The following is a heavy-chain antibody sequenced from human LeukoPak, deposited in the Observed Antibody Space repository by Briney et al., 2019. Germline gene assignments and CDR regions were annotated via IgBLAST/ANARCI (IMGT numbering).Heavy chain of an antibody. CDR2: ISSSSSYI. J-gene: IGHJ4*02. V-gene: IGHV3-21*01. Sequence: GGSLRLSCAASGFTFSSYEMNWVRQAPGKGLEWVSSISSSSSYIYYADSVKGRFTISRDNAKNSLYLQMNSLRAEDTAVYYCAGDQHEDHFDYWGQGTLVTVSS. CDR1: GFTFSSYE. CDR3: AGDQHEDHFDY.